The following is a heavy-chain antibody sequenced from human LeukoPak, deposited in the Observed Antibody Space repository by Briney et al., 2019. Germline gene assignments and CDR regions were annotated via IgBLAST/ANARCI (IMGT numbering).Heavy chain of an antibody. D-gene: IGHD2-2*01. CDR3: ATAYQLLYGMDV. CDR2: FDPEDGET. V-gene: IGHV1-24*01. J-gene: IGHJ6*02. CDR1: GYTLTELS. Sequence: GASVKVSCKVSGYTLTELSMHWVRQAPGKGLEWMGGFDPEDGETIYAQKFQGRVTMTEDTSTDTAYMELSSLRSEDTAVYYCATAYQLLYGMDVWGQGTTVTVSS.